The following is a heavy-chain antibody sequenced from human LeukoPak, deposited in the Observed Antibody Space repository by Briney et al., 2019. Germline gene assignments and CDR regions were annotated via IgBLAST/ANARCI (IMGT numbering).Heavy chain of an antibody. CDR1: GGSISSYY. J-gene: IGHJ4*02. CDR2: IYYSGST. CDR3: ARERSYSNYFDY. D-gene: IGHD1-26*01. V-gene: IGHV4-59*01. Sequence: SETLPLTCTVPGGSISSYYWSWIRQPPGKGLEWIGYIYYSGSTNYNPSLKSRVTISVDTSKNQFSLKLSSVTAADTAVYYCARERSYSNYFDYWGQGTLVTVSS.